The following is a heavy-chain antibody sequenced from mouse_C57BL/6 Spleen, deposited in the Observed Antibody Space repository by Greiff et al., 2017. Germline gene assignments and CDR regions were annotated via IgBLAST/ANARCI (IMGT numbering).Heavy chain of an antibody. Sequence: VQLQQPGAELVMPGASVKLSCKASGYTFTSYWMHWVKQRPGQGLEWIGEIDPSDSYTNYNQKFKGKSTLTVDKSSSTAYMQLSSLTSEDSAVYYCARRGRSTMVTTGAMDYWGQGTSVTVSS. V-gene: IGHV1-69*01. CDR2: IDPSDSYT. D-gene: IGHD2-2*01. CDR3: ARRGRSTMVTTGAMDY. CDR1: GYTFTSYW. J-gene: IGHJ4*01.